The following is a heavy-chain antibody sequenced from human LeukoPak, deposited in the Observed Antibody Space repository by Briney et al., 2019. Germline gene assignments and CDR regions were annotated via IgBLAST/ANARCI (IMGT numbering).Heavy chain of an antibody. CDR2: INHSGST. D-gene: IGHD5-24*01. J-gene: IGHJ3*02. V-gene: IGHV4-34*01. CDR1: GGSFSGYY. CDR3: ANVEMATRWRRGAFDI. Sequence: SETLSLTCAVYGGSFSGYYWSWIRQPPGKGLEWIGEINHSGSTNYSPSLKSRVTISVDTSKNQFSLKLSSVTAADTAVYYCANVEMATRWRRGAFDIWGQGTMVTVSS.